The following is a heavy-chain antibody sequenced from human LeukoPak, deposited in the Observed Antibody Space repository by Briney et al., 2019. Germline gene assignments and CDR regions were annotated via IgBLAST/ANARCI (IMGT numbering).Heavy chain of an antibody. CDR3: ARHRPDFWSPPPRDLDAFDI. CDR1: GGSISSYY. J-gene: IGHJ3*02. V-gene: IGHV4-59*01. D-gene: IGHD3-3*01. Sequence: SETLSLTCTVSGGSISSYYWSWIRQPPGKGLEWIGYIYYSGSTNYNPSLKSRVTISVDTSKNQFSLKLSSVTAADTAVYYCARHRPDFWSPPPRDLDAFDIWGQGTMVTVSS. CDR2: IYYSGST.